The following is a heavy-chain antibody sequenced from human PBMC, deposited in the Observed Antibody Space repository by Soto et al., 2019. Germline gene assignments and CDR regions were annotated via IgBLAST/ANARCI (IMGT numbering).Heavy chain of an antibody. V-gene: IGHV3-30-3*01. J-gene: IGHJ4*02. CDR3: ARSPTSITMTVVVITWCFDY. CDR2: ISYDGNDK. CDR1: GVTFDGYA. D-gene: IGHD3-22*01. Sequence: PWGSLRVRCAAVGVTFDGYAIHWVRQAPDKGLEWVAVISYDGNDKYYADSVKGRFTISRDNSQNTLYLQMNSLGAEDTAVYYCARSPTSITMTVVVITWCFDYWGQGTLVTVSS.